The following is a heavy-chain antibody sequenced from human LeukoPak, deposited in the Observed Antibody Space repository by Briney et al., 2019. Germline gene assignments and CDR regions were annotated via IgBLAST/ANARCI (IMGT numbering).Heavy chain of an antibody. D-gene: IGHD3-3*01. CDR3: ARDRSGYFQN. Sequence: GGSLRLSCAASGFTVSSNYMNWVRQAPGKGLEWVSVIYSGGSTYYADPVKGRFTISRDNSKNTLYLQMNSLRAEDTAVYYCARDRSGYFQNWGQGTLVTVSS. J-gene: IGHJ1*01. CDR2: IYSGGST. CDR1: GFTVSSNY. V-gene: IGHV3-66*01.